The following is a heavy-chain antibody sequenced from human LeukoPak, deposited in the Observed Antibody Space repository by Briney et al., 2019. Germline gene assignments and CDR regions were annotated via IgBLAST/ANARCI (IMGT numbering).Heavy chain of an antibody. J-gene: IGHJ4*02. D-gene: IGHD3-3*01. CDR2: ISSGSEK. V-gene: IGHV3-30*04. Sequence: PGRSLRLSCEASGFTFSIFPMHWLRQAPGKGLEWVALISSGSEKYYADSVKGRFTISRDNSKNMLYLQMNSLRADDTAVYYCARDLELSAVYYFDSWGQGTLVIVSS. CDR3: ARDLELSAVYYFDS. CDR1: GFTFSIFP.